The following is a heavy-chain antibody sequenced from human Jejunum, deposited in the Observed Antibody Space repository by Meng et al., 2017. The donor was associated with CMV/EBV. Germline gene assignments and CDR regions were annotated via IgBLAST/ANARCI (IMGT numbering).Heavy chain of an antibody. V-gene: IGHV3-66*01. CDR3: TRDPNQLVLEYFQH. Sequence: SGFTVNSNFMTWVRQAPGKGLEWVAVSYSAGMTYYADSVKGRFTISRDNSKNSLYLQMNSLRGEDTAVYYCTRDPNQLVLEYFQHWGQGTPVTVSS. CDR1: GFTVNSNF. D-gene: IGHD1-14*01. J-gene: IGHJ1*01. CDR2: SYSAGMT.